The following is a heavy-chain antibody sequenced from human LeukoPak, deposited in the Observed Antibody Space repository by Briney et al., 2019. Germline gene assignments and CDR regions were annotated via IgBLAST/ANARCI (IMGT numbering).Heavy chain of an antibody. V-gene: IGHV3-48*04. J-gene: IGHJ4*02. CDR3: ARLPAYCSSTSCYYDY. CDR2: ISSASGSI. CDR1: GFTFSSYA. D-gene: IGHD2-2*01. Sequence: GGSLRLSCAASGFTFSSYAMNWVRQAPGKGLEWVSYISSASGSIYYADSVKGRFTISRDNAKNSLFLQMNSLRAEDTAVYYCARLPAYCSSTSCYYDYWGQGTLVTVSS.